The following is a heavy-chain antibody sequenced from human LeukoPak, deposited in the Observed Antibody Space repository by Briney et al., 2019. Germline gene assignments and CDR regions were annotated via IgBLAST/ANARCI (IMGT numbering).Heavy chain of an antibody. Sequence: PGRSLRLSCAASGFTFDDYAMHWVRQAPGKGLEWVSGISWNSGSIGYADSVKGRFTISRDNAKNSLYLQMNSLRAEDTALYYCAKDTSGEFYGMDVWGQGTTVTVSS. CDR1: GFTFDDYA. J-gene: IGHJ6*02. D-gene: IGHD3-10*01. V-gene: IGHV3-9*01. CDR3: AKDTSGEFYGMDV. CDR2: ISWNSGSI.